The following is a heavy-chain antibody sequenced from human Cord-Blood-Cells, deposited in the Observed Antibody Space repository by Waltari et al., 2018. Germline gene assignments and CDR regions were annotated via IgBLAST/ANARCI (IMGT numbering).Heavy chain of an antibody. CDR3: ARDTAAPGLDAFDI. D-gene: IGHD6-6*01. CDR2: IIPIFGTA. Sequence: QVQLVQSGAAVKKPGSSVKVSCKASGGTFSSYAISWVRPAPGQGLEWMGGIIPIFGTANYAQKFQGRVTITADESTSTAYMELSSLRSEDTAVYYCARDTAAPGLDAFDIWGQGTMVTVSS. V-gene: IGHV1-69*12. CDR1: GGTFSSYA. J-gene: IGHJ3*02.